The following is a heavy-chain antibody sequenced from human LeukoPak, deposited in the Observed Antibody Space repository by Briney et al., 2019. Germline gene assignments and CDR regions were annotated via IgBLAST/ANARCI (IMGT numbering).Heavy chain of an antibody. J-gene: IGHJ4*02. CDR1: GGSFSGYY. V-gene: IGHV4-34*01. Sequence: PSETLSLTCAVYGGSFSGYYWSWIRQPPGKGLEWIGEINHSGSTNYNPSLKSRVTISVDTSKNQFSLKLSSVTAADTAVYYYARRAQTVAGTGSLDYWGQGTLVTVSS. CDR3: ARRAQTVAGTGSLDY. CDR2: INHSGST. D-gene: IGHD6-19*01.